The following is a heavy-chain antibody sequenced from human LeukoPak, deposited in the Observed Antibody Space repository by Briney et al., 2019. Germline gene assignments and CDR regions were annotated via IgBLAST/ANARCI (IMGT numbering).Heavy chain of an antibody. D-gene: IGHD6-19*01. V-gene: IGHV4-59*01. CDR3: ARDRGSTGYYYLDS. CDR1: GGPITEYY. CDR2: IYYTGST. Sequence: PSETLSLTCSVSGGPITEYYWSWIRQPPGKGLEWIGYIYYTGSTNYSPSLKSRVTMSVGASRNEFSLKLVSVTAADTAVYYCARDRGSTGYYYLDSWGQGVLVTVSS. J-gene: IGHJ4*02.